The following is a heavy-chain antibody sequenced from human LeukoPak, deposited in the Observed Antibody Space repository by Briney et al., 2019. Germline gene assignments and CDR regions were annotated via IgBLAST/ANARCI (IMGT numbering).Heavy chain of an antibody. J-gene: IGHJ4*02. CDR3: AKDLETTSRGGY. CDR2: INPNSGGA. CDR1: GYTFTGYY. Sequence: RASVKVSCKASGYTFTGYYMHWVRQAPGQGLEWMGRINPNSGGANYAQKFQGRVTMTRDTSISTAYMELSRLRSDDTAVYYCAKDLETTSRGGYWGQGTLVTVSS. D-gene: IGHD4-11*01. V-gene: IGHV1-2*06.